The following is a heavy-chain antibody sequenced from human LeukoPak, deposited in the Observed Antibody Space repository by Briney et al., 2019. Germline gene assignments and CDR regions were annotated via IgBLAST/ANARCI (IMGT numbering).Heavy chain of an antibody. V-gene: IGHV4-59*01. CDR3: ARGLVLATDDAFDI. CDR1: GGSIRSYF. Sequence: SETLSLTCTVSGGSIRSYFWSWLRQPPGKGLEWVGYIWDTEITDYNPSLKRRVTISLDTSNNHFSLKLRSVTAADTALYFCARGLVLATDDAFDIWGQGTLVTVSS. J-gene: IGHJ3*02. D-gene: IGHD5-12*01. CDR2: IWDTEIT.